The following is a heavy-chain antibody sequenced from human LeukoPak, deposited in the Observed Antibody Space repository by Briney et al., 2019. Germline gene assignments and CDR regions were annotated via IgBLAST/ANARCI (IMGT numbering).Heavy chain of an antibody. V-gene: IGHV3-66*01. D-gene: IGHD1-26*01. CDR3: ARDWGGRNRYDY. CDR2: LYSGGSA. CDR1: GFTASSNY. J-gene: IGHJ4*02. Sequence: GGSLRLSCAASGFTASSNYMTWLRQAPGKGLEWVSILYSGGSAYYTDSVKGRFILSRDNSKNTLYLQMNSLRAEDTAVYYCARDWGGRNRYDYWGQGTLVTVSS.